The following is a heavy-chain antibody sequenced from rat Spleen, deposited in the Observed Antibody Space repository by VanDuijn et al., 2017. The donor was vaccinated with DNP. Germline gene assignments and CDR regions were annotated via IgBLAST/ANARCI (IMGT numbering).Heavy chain of an antibody. CDR2: ISNSGTI. Sequence: EVQLQESGPGLVKPSQSLSLTCSVTDYSITSNYWGWIRKFPGNKMEWIGHISNSGTITYNPSLKSRISITRDTSRNHFFLQVNSVTTEDTATYYCARGLNYGGYKYYYWYFDFWGPGTMVTVSS. J-gene: IGHJ1*01. CDR1: DYSITSNY. V-gene: IGHV3-1*01. CDR3: ARGLNYGGYKYYYWYFDF. D-gene: IGHD1-11*01.